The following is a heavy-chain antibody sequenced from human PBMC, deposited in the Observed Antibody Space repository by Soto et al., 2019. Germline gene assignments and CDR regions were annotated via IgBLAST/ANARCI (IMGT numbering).Heavy chain of an antibody. Sequence: EVQLVESGGGLVQPGGSLRLSCEASGFTFNNYWVHWVRQPPGKGLVWVSRINTDGSWTNYADSVKGRFTMSRDNAKNTLYLQMNSLRDEDTAVYYCARAPDCGGGSCYFGHRYYGMDVWGQGATVTVSS. CDR2: INTDGSWT. D-gene: IGHD2-15*01. CDR3: ARAPDCGGGSCYFGHRYYGMDV. J-gene: IGHJ6*02. CDR1: GFTFNNYW. V-gene: IGHV3-74*01.